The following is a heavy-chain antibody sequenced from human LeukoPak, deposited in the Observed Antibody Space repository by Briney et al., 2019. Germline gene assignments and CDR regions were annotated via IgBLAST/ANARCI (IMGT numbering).Heavy chain of an antibody. CDR3: ARAPTQYGSGSYYSEDY. CDR1: GYTFTGYY. V-gene: IGHV1-2*02. Sequence: GASVKVSCKASGYTFTGYYMHWVRQAPGQGLEWMGWINPNSGGTNYAHKFQGRVTMTRDTSISTAYMELSRLRSDDTAVYYCARAPTQYGSGSYYSEDYWGQGTLVTVSS. CDR2: INPNSGGT. D-gene: IGHD3-10*01. J-gene: IGHJ4*02.